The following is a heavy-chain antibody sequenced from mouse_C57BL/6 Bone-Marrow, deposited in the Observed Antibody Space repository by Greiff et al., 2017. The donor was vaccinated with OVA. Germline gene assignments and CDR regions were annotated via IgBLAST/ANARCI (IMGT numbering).Heavy chain of an antibody. J-gene: IGHJ2*01. CDR2: FHPYNDDT. CDR3: ARMKGLRQGSRYFDY. CDR1: GYTFTTYP. Sequence: VQLQQSGAELVKPGASVKMSCKASGYTFTTYPIEWMKQNHGKSLEWIGNFHPYNDDTKYNEKFKGKATLTVEKSSSTVYLELSRLTSDDAAVYYCARMKGLRQGSRYFDYWGQGTTLTVSS. V-gene: IGHV1-47*01. D-gene: IGHD2-4*01.